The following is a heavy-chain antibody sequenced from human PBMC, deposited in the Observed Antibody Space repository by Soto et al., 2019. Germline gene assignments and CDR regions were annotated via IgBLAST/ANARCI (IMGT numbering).Heavy chain of an antibody. CDR2: IYSGGTT. D-gene: IGHD4-4*01. CDR3: ARNGWGMATVGM. CDR1: GFTVSNNY. V-gene: IGHV3-53*01. Sequence: EVQLVESGGGLVQPGGSLRLSCAASGFTVSNNYMIWFRLPPGKGLEWVSLIYSGGTTYYADSVKGRFTISRDNTKNTLYLKMNSLRVEHTAIYYCARNGWGMATVGMWGPGTLVTVSS. J-gene: IGHJ4*02.